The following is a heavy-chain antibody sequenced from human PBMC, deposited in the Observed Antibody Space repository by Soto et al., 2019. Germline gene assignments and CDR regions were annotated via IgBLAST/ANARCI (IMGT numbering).Heavy chain of an antibody. CDR2: INHSGST. D-gene: IGHD3-10*01. CDR1: GGSFSGYY. V-gene: IGHV4-34*01. CDR3: ARGFGGHYYGSGSYYKNYYYGMDV. J-gene: IGHJ6*02. Sequence: SETLSLTCAVYGGSFSGYYWSWIRQPPGKGLEWIEEINHSGSTNYNPSLKIRFTISVDTSENQFSLKLSFVTAADTALYYCARGFGGHYYGSGSYYKNYYYGMDVWGQGTTVTVS.